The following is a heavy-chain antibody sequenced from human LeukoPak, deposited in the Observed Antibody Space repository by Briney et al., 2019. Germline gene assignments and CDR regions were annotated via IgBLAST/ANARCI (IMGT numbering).Heavy chain of an antibody. CDR3: ARETTYSSGWYPRDSVQGADAFDI. J-gene: IGHJ3*02. CDR1: GGSFSGYY. V-gene: IGHV4-34*01. Sequence: PSETLSLTCAVYGGSFSGYYWSWIRQPPGKGLEWIGEINHSGSTNYNPSLKSRVTISVDTSKNQISLKLSSVTAADTAVYYCARETTYSSGWYPRDSVQGADAFDIWGQGTMVTVSS. CDR2: INHSGST. D-gene: IGHD6-19*01.